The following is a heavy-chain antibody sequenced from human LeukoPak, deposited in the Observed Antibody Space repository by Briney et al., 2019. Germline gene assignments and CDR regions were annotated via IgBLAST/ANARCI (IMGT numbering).Heavy chain of an antibody. D-gene: IGHD5-18*01. CDR1: GGSFSGYY. J-gene: IGHJ5*02. CDR3: ARGGQLWLLRLLDP. V-gene: IGHV4-34*01. CDR2: INHSGST. Sequence: SETPSLTCAVYGGSFSGYYWSWIRQPPGKGLEWIGEINHSGSTNYNPSLKSRVTISVDTSKNQFSLKLSSVTAADTAVYYCARGGQLWLLRLLDPWGQGTLVTVSS.